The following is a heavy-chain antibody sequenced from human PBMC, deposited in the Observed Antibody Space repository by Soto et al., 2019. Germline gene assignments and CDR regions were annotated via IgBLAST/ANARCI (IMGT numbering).Heavy chain of an antibody. V-gene: IGHV4-59*01. J-gene: IGHJ4*02. D-gene: IGHD2-15*01. CDR3: ARAWGRVFDY. Sequence: QVQLQESGPGLVKPSETLSLTCTVSGGSISSYYWSWIRQPPGKGLEWIGYIYYSGSINYNPSLKSGVAISVDTSKNQFSLKLSSVTAADTAVYYCARAWGRVFDYWGQGTLVTVSS. CDR2: IYYSGSI. CDR1: GGSISSYY.